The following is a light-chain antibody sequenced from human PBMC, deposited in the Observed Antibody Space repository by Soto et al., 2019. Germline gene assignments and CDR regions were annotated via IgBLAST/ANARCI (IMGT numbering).Light chain of an antibody. Sequence: QSALTQPASVSGSPGQSITISCTGTSSDVGGYNYVSWYQQHPGKAPKLMIYDVSNRPSGVSNRFSGSKSGNTASLTISGLQAEDEADYYCSSYTSGSTLGFGGGTKLTVL. J-gene: IGLJ2*01. CDR2: DVS. CDR1: SSDVGGYNY. V-gene: IGLV2-14*01. CDR3: SSYTSGSTLG.